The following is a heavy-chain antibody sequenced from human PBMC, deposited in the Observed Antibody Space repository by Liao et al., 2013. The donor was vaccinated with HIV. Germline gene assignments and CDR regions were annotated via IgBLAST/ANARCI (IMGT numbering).Heavy chain of an antibody. V-gene: IGHV4-61*02. Sequence: QVQLQESGPGLVKPSETLSLTCTVSGGSISSGSYYWSWIRQPAGKGLEWIGRIYTSGSTNYNPSLKSRVTISVETSKNQFSLKLSSVTAADTAVYYCARGFRLRLGLVDYWGQGTLVTVSS. J-gene: IGHJ4*02. D-gene: IGHD3-16*01. CDR3: ARGFRLRLGLVDY. CDR1: GGSISSGSYY. CDR2: IYTSGST.